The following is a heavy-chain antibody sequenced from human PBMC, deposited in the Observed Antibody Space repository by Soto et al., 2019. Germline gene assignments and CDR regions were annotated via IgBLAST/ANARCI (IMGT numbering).Heavy chain of an antibody. CDR2: IDPGDTYA. CDR3: ARIYCTTTTCDSWFDP. D-gene: IGHD2-2*01. V-gene: IGHV5-10-1*01. Sequence: GESLKISCTGFGYTFTTFWISWVRQIPGKGLGWMGRIDPGDTYATYSPAFQGHVAISADKATSTAYLQWSSLKASDTAMYFCARIYCTTTTCDSWFDPWGQGTLVTVSS. J-gene: IGHJ5*02. CDR1: GYTFTTFW.